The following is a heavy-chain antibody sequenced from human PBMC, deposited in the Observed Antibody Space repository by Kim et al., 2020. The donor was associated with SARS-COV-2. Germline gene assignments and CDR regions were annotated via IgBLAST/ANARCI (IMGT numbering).Heavy chain of an antibody. CDR1: GYSISSSNW. V-gene: IGHV4-28*05. CDR3: ARTGDYGDYVVDY. Sequence: SETLSLTCAVSGYSISSSNWWGWIRQPPGKGLEWIGYIYYSGSIYYNPSLKSRVTMSVDTSKNQFSLKLSSVTAVDTAVYYCARTGDYGDYVVDYWGQGTLVTVSS. CDR2: IYYSGSI. D-gene: IGHD4-17*01. J-gene: IGHJ4*02.